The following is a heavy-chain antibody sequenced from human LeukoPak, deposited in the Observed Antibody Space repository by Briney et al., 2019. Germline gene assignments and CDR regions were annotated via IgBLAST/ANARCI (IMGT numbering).Heavy chain of an antibody. J-gene: IGHJ4*02. D-gene: IGHD2-2*01. V-gene: IGHV1-69*04. CDR1: GGTFSSYA. Sequence: GSSLRVSCKASGGTFSSYAISWVSQAPAEGLEWMGRIIPILGISNYVQKIQGRVTINADKSKSPANMELRSLRSVDTAVHYSARDLHHCSGTSSYLDYWGQGTLVTVSS. CDR2: IIPILGIS. CDR3: ARDLHHCSGTSSYLDY.